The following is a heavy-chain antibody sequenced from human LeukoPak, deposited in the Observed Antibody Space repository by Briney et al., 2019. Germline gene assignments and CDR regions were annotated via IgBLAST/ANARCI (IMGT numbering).Heavy chain of an antibody. D-gene: IGHD3-22*01. J-gene: IGHJ3*02. CDR1: GFTFDDYA. CDR2: ISWNSGSI. V-gene: IGHV3-9*01. CDR3: ANTGYYSIADAFDI. Sequence: PGRSLRLSCAASGFTFDDYAMHWVRQAPGKGLEWVSGISWNSGSIGYADSVKGRFTISRDNAKNSLYLQMNSLRAEDTALYYCANTGYYSIADAFDIWGRGTMVTVSS.